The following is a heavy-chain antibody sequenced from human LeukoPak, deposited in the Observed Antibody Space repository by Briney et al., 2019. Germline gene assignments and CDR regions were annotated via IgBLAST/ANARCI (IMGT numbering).Heavy chain of an antibody. Sequence: GGSLRLSCVASGFTFSSYWMHWVRQDPRKGLVWVSRINGDGRNINYADSVRGRFTISRDNAKNTLYLQMNSLRAEDTAVYYCARLTWICSNGVCYSGFDYWGQGTLVTVSS. CDR1: GFTFSSYW. J-gene: IGHJ4*02. CDR2: INGDGRNI. D-gene: IGHD2-8*01. V-gene: IGHV3-74*01. CDR3: ARLTWICSNGVCYSGFDY.